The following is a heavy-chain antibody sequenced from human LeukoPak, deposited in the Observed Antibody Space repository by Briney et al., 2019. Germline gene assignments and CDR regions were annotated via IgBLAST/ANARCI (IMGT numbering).Heavy chain of an antibody. CDR2: ISYDGSNK. CDR3: AGDEISSVGYSPPHSYFDY. J-gene: IGHJ4*02. D-gene: IGHD5-18*01. V-gene: IGHV3-30-3*01. CDR1: GFTFSSYA. Sequence: GRSLRLSCAASGFTFSSYAMHWVRQAPGKGLEWVAVISYDGSNKYYADSVKGRFTISRDNSKNTLYLQMNSLRAGDTAVYYCAGDEISSVGYSPPHSYFDYWGQETLSPSPQ.